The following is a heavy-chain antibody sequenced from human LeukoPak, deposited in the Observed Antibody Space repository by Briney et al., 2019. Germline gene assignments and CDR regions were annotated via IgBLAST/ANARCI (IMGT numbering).Heavy chain of an antibody. Sequence: PGGSLRLSCAASGFTFSSYGMHWVRQAPGKGLEWVAVISYDGSNKYYADSVKGRFTISRDNSKNTLYLQMNSLRAEDTAVYYCANTFPPGYSSGWYPYYYYGVDVWGQGTTVTVSS. CDR2: ISYDGSNK. CDR1: GFTFSSYG. CDR3: ANTFPPGYSSGWYPYYYYGVDV. V-gene: IGHV3-30*18. D-gene: IGHD6-19*01. J-gene: IGHJ6*02.